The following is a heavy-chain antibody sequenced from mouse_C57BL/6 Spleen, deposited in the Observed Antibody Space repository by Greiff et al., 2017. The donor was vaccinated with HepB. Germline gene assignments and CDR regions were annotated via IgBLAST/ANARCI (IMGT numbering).Heavy chain of an antibody. Sequence: QVQLQQSGPELVKPGASVKLSCKASGYTFTSYDMNWVKQRPGQGLEWIGWIYPRDGSTKYNEKFKGKATLTVDTSSSTAYMELHSLTSEDSAVYFCGGLEVAYWGQGTLVTVSA. CDR2: IYPRDGST. J-gene: IGHJ3*01. CDR1: GYTFTSYD. CDR3: GGLEVAY. D-gene: IGHD2-4*01. V-gene: IGHV1-85*01.